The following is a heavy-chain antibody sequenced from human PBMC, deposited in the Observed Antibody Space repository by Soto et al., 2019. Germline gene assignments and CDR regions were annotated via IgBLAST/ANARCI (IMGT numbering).Heavy chain of an antibody. CDR2: ISGSADST. Sequence: GGSLRLSCAASGFTFSSYAMSWVRQAPGKGLEWVSAISGSADSTYYADSVKGRFTISRGNSKNTLFLQMSSLRAEDTAVYYCAKTMVRGLIQTPFDYWGQGTLVTVSS. J-gene: IGHJ4*02. CDR1: GFTFSSYA. CDR3: AKTMVRGLIQTPFDY. D-gene: IGHD3-10*01. V-gene: IGHV3-23*01.